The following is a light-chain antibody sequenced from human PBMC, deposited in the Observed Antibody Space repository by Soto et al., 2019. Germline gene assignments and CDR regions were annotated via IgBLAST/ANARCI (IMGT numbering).Light chain of an antibody. CDR1: NIGSKS. CDR3: QVWDSSSDPFYV. CDR2: YDS. V-gene: IGLV3-21*04. Sequence: SYELTQRPSVSVAPGKTARITCGGNNIGSKSVHWYQQKPGQAPVLVIYYDSDRPSGIPERFSGSNSGNTATLTISRVEAGDEADYYCQVWDSSSDPFYVFGTGTKVTVL. J-gene: IGLJ1*01.